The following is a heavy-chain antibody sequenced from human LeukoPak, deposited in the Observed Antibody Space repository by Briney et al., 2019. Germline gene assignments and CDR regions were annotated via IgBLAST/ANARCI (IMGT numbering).Heavy chain of an antibody. D-gene: IGHD4-17*01. CDR1: GGSISSYY. CDR3: ARLSTVTTFAGMDV. CDR2: IYYSGST. V-gene: IGHV4-59*08. J-gene: IGHJ6*02. Sequence: SSETLSLTCTVAGGSISSYYWSWIRQPPGKGLGGIGYIYYSGSTNYNPSLKSRVTISVDTSKNQFSLKLSSVTAADTAVYYCARLSTVTTFAGMDVWGQGTTVTVSS.